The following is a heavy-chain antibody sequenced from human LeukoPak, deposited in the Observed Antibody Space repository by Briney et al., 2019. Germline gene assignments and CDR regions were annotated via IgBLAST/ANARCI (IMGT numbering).Heavy chain of an antibody. J-gene: IGHJ4*02. D-gene: IGHD3-3*01. CDR1: GFTFSSYA. CDR3: AKELRRITIFGVVTFDY. Sequence: GGSLRLSCAASGFTFSSYAMSWVRQAPGKGLEWVSAMSGSGGSTYYADSVKGRFTISRDNSKNTLYLQMNSLRAEDTAVYYCAKELRRITIFGVVTFDYWGQGTLVTVSS. V-gene: IGHV3-23*01. CDR2: MSGSGGST.